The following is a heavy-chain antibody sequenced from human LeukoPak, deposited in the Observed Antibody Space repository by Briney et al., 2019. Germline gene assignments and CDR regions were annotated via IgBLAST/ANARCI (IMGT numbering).Heavy chain of an antibody. J-gene: IGHJ4*02. Sequence: SSETLSLTCTVSGGSISSGGYYWSWIRQHRGKGLEWIGYIYYSGSTYYNPSLKSRVTISVDTSKNQFSLKLSSVTAADAAVYYCARGRTVTPFDYWGQGTLVTVSS. V-gene: IGHV4-31*03. CDR1: GGSISSGGYY. CDR2: IYYSGST. CDR3: ARGRTVTPFDY. D-gene: IGHD4-11*01.